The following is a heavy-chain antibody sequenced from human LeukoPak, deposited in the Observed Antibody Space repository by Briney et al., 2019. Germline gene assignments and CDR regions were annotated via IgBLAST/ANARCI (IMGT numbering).Heavy chain of an antibody. J-gene: IGHJ3*02. D-gene: IGHD4-23*01. Sequence: SETLSLTCAVYGGSFSGYYWSWIRQPPGKGLEWIGEINHSGSTNYNPSLKSRVTISVDTSKNQFSLKLSSVTAADTAVYYCXXXXXXXXVTPGDAFDIWGQGTMVTVSS. CDR2: INHSGST. V-gene: IGHV4-34*01. CDR1: GGSFSGYY. CDR3: XXXXXXXXVTPGDAFDI.